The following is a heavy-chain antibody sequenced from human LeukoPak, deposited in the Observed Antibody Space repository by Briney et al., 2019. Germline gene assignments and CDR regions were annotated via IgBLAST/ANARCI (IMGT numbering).Heavy chain of an antibody. CDR2: IYSGGST. Sequence: GGSLRLSCAASGFIVSSKYMTWVRQAPGKGLEWVSIIYSGGSTYYADSVKGRFTISRDDSKNTLHLQMNSLRVDDTAVYYCAKETLGYYFDYWGQGTLVTVSS. J-gene: IGHJ4*02. V-gene: IGHV3-53*01. D-gene: IGHD3-16*01. CDR3: AKETLGYYFDY. CDR1: GFIVSSKY.